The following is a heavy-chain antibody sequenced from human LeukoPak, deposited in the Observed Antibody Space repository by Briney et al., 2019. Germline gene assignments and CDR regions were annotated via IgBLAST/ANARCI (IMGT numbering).Heavy chain of an antibody. CDR1: GYSISSGYY. D-gene: IGHD5-12*01. CDR2: MYHSGST. CDR3: ARHRLSTTSGYVFDYMDV. J-gene: IGHJ6*03. V-gene: IGHV4-38-2*01. Sequence: SETLSLTCAVSGYSISSGYYWGWIRQPPGKGLEWIGSMYHSGSTYYNPSLKSRVTISVDTSENQFSLKLTSVTAADTAVYFCARHRLSTTSGYVFDYMDVWGKGTTVTVSS.